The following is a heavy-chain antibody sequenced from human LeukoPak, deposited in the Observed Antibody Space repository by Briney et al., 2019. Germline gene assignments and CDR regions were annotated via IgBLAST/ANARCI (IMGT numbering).Heavy chain of an antibody. CDR3: ARVGQLWSRYNWFDP. D-gene: IGHD5-18*01. CDR1: GGSISSYY. J-gene: IGHJ5*02. Sequence: KPSETLSLTCTVSGGSISSYYWSWIRQPPGKGLEWIGEINHSGSTNYNPSLKSRVTISVDTSKNQFSLKLSSVTAADTAVYYCARVGQLWSRYNWFDPWGQGTLVTVSS. V-gene: IGHV4-34*01. CDR2: INHSGST.